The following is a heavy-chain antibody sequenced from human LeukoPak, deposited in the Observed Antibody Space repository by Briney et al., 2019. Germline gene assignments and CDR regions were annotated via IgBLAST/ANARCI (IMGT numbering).Heavy chain of an antibody. Sequence: GASVRVSCKASGYTFTSYGISGVRQAPGRGLECMGWISAYNGNTNYAQKLQGGVTITTDTSTSTAYMELRSLRSEDTAVYYCARNFQPVPWFDAWGKGTLVTASS. D-gene: IGHD6-13*01. V-gene: IGHV1-18*04. CDR1: GYTFTSYG. CDR2: ISAYNGNT. J-gene: IGHJ5*02. CDR3: ARNFQPVPWFDA.